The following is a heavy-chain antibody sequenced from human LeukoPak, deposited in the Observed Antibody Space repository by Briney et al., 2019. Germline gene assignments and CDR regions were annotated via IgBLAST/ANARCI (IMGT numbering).Heavy chain of an antibody. CDR2: IYYSGST. Sequence: SETLSLTCTVSGGSISSYYWSWIRQPPGRGLEWIGYIYYSGSTNYNPSLKSRVTMSVDTSKNQFSLKLRSVTAADTAVYYCARDRRVRGVDYWGQGTLVTVSS. CDR1: GGSISSYY. V-gene: IGHV4-59*12. J-gene: IGHJ4*02. CDR3: ARDRRVRGVDY. D-gene: IGHD3-10*01.